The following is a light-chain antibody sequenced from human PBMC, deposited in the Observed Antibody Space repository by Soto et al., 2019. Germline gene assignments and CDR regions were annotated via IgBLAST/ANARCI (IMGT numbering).Light chain of an antibody. CDR1: QSVSSN. V-gene: IGKV3-15*01. J-gene: IGKJ2*01. CDR3: QQYNNWPPIT. Sequence: IVMTQSPATLSVSPGERATLSCRASQSVSSNLAWYQQKPGQAPRLLIYGASTRATGIPARFSGSGSGTNSPLTNSSLQSEDFAVYYCQQYNNWPPITFGQGTKLEIK. CDR2: GAS.